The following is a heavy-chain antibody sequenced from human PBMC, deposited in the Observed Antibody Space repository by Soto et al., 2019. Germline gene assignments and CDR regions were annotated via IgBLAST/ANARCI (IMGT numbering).Heavy chain of an antibody. D-gene: IGHD2-2*01. J-gene: IGHJ6*02. V-gene: IGHV1-2*02. Sequence: ASVKVSCKAAGYTVTGCYIHWVRQAPGQGLEWMGWINPNSGGTNYAQKFQGRVTMTRDTSISTAYMELSRLRSDDTAVYYCARDTSPVYCSSTSCYSQYYYYYGMDVWGQGTTVTVSS. CDR3: ARDTSPVYCSSTSCYSQYYYYYGMDV. CDR1: GYTVTGCY. CDR2: INPNSGGT.